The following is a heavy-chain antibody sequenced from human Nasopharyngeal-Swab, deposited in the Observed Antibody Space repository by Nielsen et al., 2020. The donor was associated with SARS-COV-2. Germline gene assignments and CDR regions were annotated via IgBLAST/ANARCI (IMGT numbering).Heavy chain of an antibody. D-gene: IGHD6-13*01. J-gene: IGHJ4*02. CDR2: ISRSSGGT. V-gene: IGHV1-2*04. CDR3: ASEKLEGIAFASFPY. Sequence: ASVTVSCQASGYTITGYYMHWVRQAPGQRLEWMGWISRSSGGTNYAQKFQGWVTMTRNTSISKAYMELSRLRSDDTAVYYCASEKLEGIAFASFPYWGQCSLVTVSS. CDR1: GYTITGYY.